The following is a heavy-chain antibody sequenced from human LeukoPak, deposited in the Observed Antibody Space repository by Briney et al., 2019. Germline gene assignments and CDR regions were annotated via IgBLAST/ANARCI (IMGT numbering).Heavy chain of an antibody. CDR3: ARETPPYYYGSGCSSNFDY. D-gene: IGHD3-10*01. CDR2: IYCSGST. J-gene: IGHJ4*02. CDR1: VGFISSGDYY. V-gene: IGHV4-30-4*08. Sequence: SETLSLTCTVSVGFISSGDYYWSWIRQPPGKGLEWIGYIYCSGSTYYTPSLKSRVTISVDTSENPFSLKLSSVTAAHAAIFYCARETPPYYYGSGCSSNFDYGGQGTLVTLSS.